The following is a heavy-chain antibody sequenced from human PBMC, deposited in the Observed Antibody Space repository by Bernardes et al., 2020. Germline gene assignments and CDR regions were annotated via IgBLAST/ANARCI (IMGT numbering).Heavy chain of an antibody. CDR2: IYYSGST. Sequence: SETLSLTCTVSGGSVSSGSYYWSWIRQPPGKGLEWIGYIYYSGSTNYNPSLKSRVTISVDTSKNQFSLKLSSVTAADTAVYYCARFPTDCTGGVCYSFDYYGMDVWGQGTTVTVSS. V-gene: IGHV4-61*01. CDR1: GGSVSSGSYY. J-gene: IGHJ6*02. CDR3: ARFPTDCTGGVCYSFDYYGMDV. D-gene: IGHD2-8*02.